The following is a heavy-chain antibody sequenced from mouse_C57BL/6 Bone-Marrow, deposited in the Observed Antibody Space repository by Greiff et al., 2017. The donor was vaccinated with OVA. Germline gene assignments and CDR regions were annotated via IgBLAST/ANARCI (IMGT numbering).Heavy chain of an antibody. Sequence: VQLQQPGAELVKPGASVKLSCKASGYTFTSYWMQWVKQRPGQGLEWIGEIDPSDSYTNYNQKFKGKATLTVDTSSSTAYMQLSSLTSEDSAVYYCAFITTVVATRYFDYWGQGTTLTVSS. J-gene: IGHJ2*01. V-gene: IGHV1-50*01. D-gene: IGHD1-1*01. CDR2: IDPSDSYT. CDR1: GYTFTSYW. CDR3: AFITTVVATRYFDY.